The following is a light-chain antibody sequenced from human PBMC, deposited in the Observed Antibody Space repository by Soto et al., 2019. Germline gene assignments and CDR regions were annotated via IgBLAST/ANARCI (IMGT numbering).Light chain of an antibody. J-gene: IGKJ5*01. Sequence: DIHMTQSASTLPASVGDRFTIACRSSQSISNWLAWYQQKPGKAPKLLIYDASNLESGVPSRFSGSGSGTEFTLTISSLQPDDFATYYCQQYNSYPITFGQGTRLEIK. CDR2: DAS. CDR1: QSISNW. CDR3: QQYNSYPIT. V-gene: IGKV1-5*01.